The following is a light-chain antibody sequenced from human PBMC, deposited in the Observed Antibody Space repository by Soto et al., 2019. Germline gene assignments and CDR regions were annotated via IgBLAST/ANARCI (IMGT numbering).Light chain of an antibody. J-gene: IGKJ4*01. Sequence: DIQLTQSPSFLSASVGDRVTITCRASQGISSYLAWYQQKPGKAPNLLIYAASTLQSGVPSRFSGCGSGTEFTLTISSLQPEDFATYYCQHFNSYPLTFGGGTKVDI. CDR1: QGISSY. V-gene: IGKV1-9*01. CDR3: QHFNSYPLT. CDR2: AAS.